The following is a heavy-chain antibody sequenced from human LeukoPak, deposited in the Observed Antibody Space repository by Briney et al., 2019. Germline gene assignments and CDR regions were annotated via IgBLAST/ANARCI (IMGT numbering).Heavy chain of an antibody. CDR2: IYYSGST. CDR1: GGSVSSSSYY. J-gene: IGHJ3*02. Sequence: SETLSLTCTVSGGSVSSSSYYWGWIRQPPGKGLEWIGSIYYSGSTYYNPSLKSRVTISVDTSKNQFSLKLSSVTAADTAVYYCARPRTMVVVVDAFDIWGQGTMVTVSS. CDR3: ARPRTMVVVVDAFDI. D-gene: IGHD3-22*01. V-gene: IGHV4-39*01.